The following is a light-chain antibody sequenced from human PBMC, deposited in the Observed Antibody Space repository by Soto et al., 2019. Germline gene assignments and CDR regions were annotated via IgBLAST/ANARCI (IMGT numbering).Light chain of an antibody. CDR2: INSDGSH. V-gene: IGLV4-69*01. CDR3: QTWGTGIRV. CDR1: SGHRSDA. Sequence: QPVLTQSPSSSASLGASVKLTCTLRSGHRSDAIAWHQQQPEKGPRYLMKINSDGSHSKGDGIPDRFSGSSSGAERYLTISSLQSEDEADYYCQTWGTGIRVFGGGTKLTVL. J-gene: IGLJ2*01.